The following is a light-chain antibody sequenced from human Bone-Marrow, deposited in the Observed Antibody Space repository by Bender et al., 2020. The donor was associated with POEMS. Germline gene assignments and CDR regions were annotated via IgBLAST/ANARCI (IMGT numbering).Light chain of an antibody. J-gene: IGLJ3*02. CDR1: SGHSSYI. CDR2: LEGSGDY. Sequence: QPVLTQSSSASASLGSSVKLTCTLSSGHSSYIVAWHQHQPGKAPRYLMKLEGSGDYNKGSGVPDRFSGSSSGADRYLTISNLQSEDEADYYCGSWDSKNLVYGEVTQLTV. CDR3: GSWDSKNLV. V-gene: IGLV4-60*03.